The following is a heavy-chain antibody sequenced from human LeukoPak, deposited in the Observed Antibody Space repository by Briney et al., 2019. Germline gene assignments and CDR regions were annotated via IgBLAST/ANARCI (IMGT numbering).Heavy chain of an antibody. CDR1: GGSISSYY. J-gene: IGHJ4*02. CDR2: IYYSGST. Sequence: SETLSLTCTVSGGSISSYYWSWIRQPPGKGLEWIGYIYYSGSTNYNPSLKSRVTISVDTSKNQFSLKLSSVTAADMAVYYCARLTSVVPAANPLGHFDYWGQGTLVTVSS. CDR3: ARLTSVVPAANPLGHFDY. V-gene: IGHV4-59*08. D-gene: IGHD2-2*01.